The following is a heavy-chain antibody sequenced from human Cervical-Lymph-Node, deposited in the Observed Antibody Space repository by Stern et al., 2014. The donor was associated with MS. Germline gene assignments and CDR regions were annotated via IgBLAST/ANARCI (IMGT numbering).Heavy chain of an antibody. CDR2: FIPIVGST. CDR1: GGTFSSFA. V-gene: IGHV1-69*06. Sequence: VQLVQSGAEVRKPGSSVKVSCKASGGTFSSFAINWVRQAPGQGLEWMGGFIPIVGSTTYAQKLLGRVTITVDKSTSTAFMELSSLKSEDSAIYYCARGNAHDIWGQGTMVTVSS. CDR3: ARGNAHDI. J-gene: IGHJ3*02.